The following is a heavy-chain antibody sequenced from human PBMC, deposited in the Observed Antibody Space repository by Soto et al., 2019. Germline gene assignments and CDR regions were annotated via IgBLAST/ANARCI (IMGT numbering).Heavy chain of an antibody. Sequence: QVQLQESGPGLVKPSQTLSLTCTVSGGSISSGDYYWSWIRQPPGKGLEWIGYIYYSGSTYYNPSLKSRVTISVDTSKNQFSLKLSSVTAADTAVYYCARSLTTVVKEDTDWFDPWGQGTLVTVSS. V-gene: IGHV4-30-4*01. D-gene: IGHD4-17*01. CDR2: IYYSGST. CDR1: GGSISSGDYY. CDR3: ARSLTTVVKEDTDWFDP. J-gene: IGHJ5*02.